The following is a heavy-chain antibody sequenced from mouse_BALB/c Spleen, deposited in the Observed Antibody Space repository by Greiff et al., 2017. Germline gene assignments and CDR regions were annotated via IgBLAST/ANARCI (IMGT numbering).Heavy chain of an antibody. CDR2: ISYDGSN. D-gene: IGHD3-1*01. CDR1: GYSITSGYY. V-gene: IGHV3-6*01. CDR3: ASDSSGYFDY. J-gene: IGHJ2*01. Sequence: ESGPGLVKPSQSLSLTCSVTGYSITSGYYWNWIRQFPGNKLEWMGYISYDGSNNYNPSLKNRISITRDTSKNQFFLKLNSVTTEDTATYCCASDSSGYFDYWGQGTTLTVSS.